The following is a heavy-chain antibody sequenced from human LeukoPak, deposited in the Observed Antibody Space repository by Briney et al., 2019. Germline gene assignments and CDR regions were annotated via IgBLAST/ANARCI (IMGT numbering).Heavy chain of an antibody. CDR2: IYYSGST. J-gene: IGHJ5*02. CDR1: GGSISSYY. Sequence: SETLSLTCTVSGGSISSYYWSWIRQPPGKGLEWIGSIYYSGSTYYNPSLKSRVTISVDTSKNQFSLKLSSVTAADTAVYYCASEAARSPNYLGNWFDPWGQGTLVTVSS. D-gene: IGHD6-6*01. V-gene: IGHV4-39*07. CDR3: ASEAARSPNYLGNWFDP.